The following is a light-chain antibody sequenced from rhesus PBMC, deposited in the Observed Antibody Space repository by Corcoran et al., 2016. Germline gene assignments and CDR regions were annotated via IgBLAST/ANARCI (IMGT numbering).Light chain of an antibody. Sequence: DIQMTQSPSSLSASVGDRVTITCRASQGISNWLSWYQQKPGKAPKLLFYRASNLETGVPSRLSGSGSRTDFTLPITSLQPEDIAIYYCQQHDTSPFTFGPGTKLDIK. CDR1: QGISNW. J-gene: IGKJ3*01. CDR2: RAS. CDR3: QQHDTSPFT. V-gene: IGKV1-69*01.